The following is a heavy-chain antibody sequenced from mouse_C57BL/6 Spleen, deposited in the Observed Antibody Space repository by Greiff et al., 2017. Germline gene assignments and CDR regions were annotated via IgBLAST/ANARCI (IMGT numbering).Heavy chain of an antibody. D-gene: IGHD1-1*01. J-gene: IGHJ2*01. CDR2: IYPGDGDT. V-gene: IGHV1-82*01. Sequence: QVQLQQSGPELVKPRASVKISCKASGYAFSSSWMNWVKQRPGKGLEWIGRIYPGDGDTNYTGKFKGKAPLTADKSSSTAYMPLSSLPYEESAVYFCARERKEYYGSSHDSWGQGTPLTVSA. CDR3: ARERKEYYGSSHDS. CDR1: GYAFSSSW.